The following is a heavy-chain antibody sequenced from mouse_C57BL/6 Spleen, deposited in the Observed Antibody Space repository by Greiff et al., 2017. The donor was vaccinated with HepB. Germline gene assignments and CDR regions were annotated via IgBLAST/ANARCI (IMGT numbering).Heavy chain of an antibody. J-gene: IGHJ3*01. V-gene: IGHV14-4*01. CDR3: TTRDSSGYWFAY. Sequence: EVMLVESGAELVRPGASVKLSCTASGFNIKDDYMHWVKQRPEQGLEWIGWIDPENGDTEYASKFQGKATIKADTASNTAYLQLSSLTSEDTAVYYCTTRDSSGYWFAYWGQGTLVTVSA. CDR2: IDPENGDT. CDR1: GFNIKDDY. D-gene: IGHD3-2*02.